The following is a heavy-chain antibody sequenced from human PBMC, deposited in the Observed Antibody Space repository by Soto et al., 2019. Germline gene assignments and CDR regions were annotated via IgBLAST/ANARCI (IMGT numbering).Heavy chain of an antibody. V-gene: IGHV3-33*01. CDR3: ASSSGWYSHYYYGMDV. CDR2: IWYDGSNK. CDR1: GFTFSSYG. Sequence: LRLSCAASGFTFSSYGMHWVRQAPGKGLEWVAVIWYDGSNKYYADSVKGRFTISRGNSKNTLYLQMNSLRAEDTAVYYCASSSGWYSHYYYGMDVWGQGTTVTVSS. D-gene: IGHD6-19*01. J-gene: IGHJ6*02.